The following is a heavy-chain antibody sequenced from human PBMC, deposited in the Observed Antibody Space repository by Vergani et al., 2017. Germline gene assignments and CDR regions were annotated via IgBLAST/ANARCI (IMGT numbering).Heavy chain of an antibody. Sequence: QVKLQESGPGLLKPSQTLCLTCTVSGAPISYWCWSWLRQPAGKGLEWIGRLCPSGSTNYKPSLKSRVTMSIDTSKNQFSLKLTSVTAADTAGYYCATGAGPFDIWGQGTLVTVSS. CDR3: ATGAGPFDI. J-gene: IGHJ4*02. CDR1: GAPISYWC. CDR2: LCPSGST. D-gene: IGHD7-27*01. V-gene: IGHV4-4*07.